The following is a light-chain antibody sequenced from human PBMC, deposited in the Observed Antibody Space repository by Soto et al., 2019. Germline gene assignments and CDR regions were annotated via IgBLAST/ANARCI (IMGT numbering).Light chain of an antibody. J-gene: IGKJ2*01. Sequence: DIQMTQSPSSLSASVGVRVTITCRASQTISTYLNWYQQNPGKAPKLLIYAASNLQSGVPSRFSRSVARTDFSLTINSLQPEDFATYYCLHCFNITYTFG. CDR3: LHCFNITYT. V-gene: IGKV1-39*01. CDR2: AAS. CDR1: QTISTY.